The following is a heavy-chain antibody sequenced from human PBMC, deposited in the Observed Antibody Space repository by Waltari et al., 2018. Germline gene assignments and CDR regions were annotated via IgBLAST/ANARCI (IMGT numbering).Heavy chain of an antibody. J-gene: IGHJ4*02. CDR3: AKDRCTDGQCYTYFDY. D-gene: IGHD2-8*01. Sequence: EVELLESGGGLVQPGGTLRLSCAASGFTFNNFAMSWVRQAPGKGWEWVSAISGSGGTKYYAVSVKGRFTSSRDNSRNVLYLQMNTLSAEDTAVYYCAKDRCTDGQCYTYFDYWGQGALITVSS. CDR2: ISGSGGTK. V-gene: IGHV3-23*01. CDR1: GFTFNNFA.